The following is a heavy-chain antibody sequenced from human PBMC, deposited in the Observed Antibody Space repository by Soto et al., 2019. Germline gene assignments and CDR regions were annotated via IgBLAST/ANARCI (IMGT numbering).Heavy chain of an antibody. Sequence: QVQLVQSGTEVKKPGASVKVSCKASGYTFTRFGINWVRQAPGQGLEWMGWISGHNGNTHSAQNFQGRVTVTTVTSRNTAYMERRSLRSDDTAVYYCARDVEVGGHLVWCFDFWGQGTLVTVSS. CDR1: GYTFTRFG. J-gene: IGHJ4*02. CDR2: ISGHNGNT. D-gene: IGHD6-6*01. CDR3: ARDVEVGGHLVWCFDF. V-gene: IGHV1-18*01.